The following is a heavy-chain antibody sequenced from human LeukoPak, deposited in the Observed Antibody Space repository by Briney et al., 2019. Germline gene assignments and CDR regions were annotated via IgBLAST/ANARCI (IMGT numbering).Heavy chain of an antibody. CDR1: GGSISSYY. CDR3: ARGSKAAPGTFDY. V-gene: IGHV4-59*01. D-gene: IGHD6-13*01. J-gene: IGHJ4*02. Sequence: SETLPLTCTVSGGSISSYYWSWIRQPPGKGREWIGYIYYTGSTDYNPSLKSRVAISVDTSKNQFSLKLSSVTAADTAVYYCARGSKAAPGTFDYWGQGTLVTVSS. CDR2: IYYTGST.